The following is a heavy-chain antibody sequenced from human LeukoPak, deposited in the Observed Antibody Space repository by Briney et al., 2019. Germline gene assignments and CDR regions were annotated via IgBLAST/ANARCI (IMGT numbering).Heavy chain of an antibody. CDR3: AKAAGKWELTD. Sequence: GGSLRLSCAASGFTFSSYAMSWVRQAPGKVLAWVSGVSGSGGSTYYADSVQGRFTISRDNSKNTLYLQMNSLRAEDTAVYYCAKAAGKWELTDWGQGTLVTVSS. CDR2: VSGSGGST. CDR1: GFTFSSYA. D-gene: IGHD1-26*01. J-gene: IGHJ4*02. V-gene: IGHV3-23*01.